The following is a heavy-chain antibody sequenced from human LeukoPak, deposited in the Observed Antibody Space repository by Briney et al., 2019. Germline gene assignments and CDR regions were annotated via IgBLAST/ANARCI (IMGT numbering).Heavy chain of an antibody. J-gene: IGHJ4*02. CDR2: IYYSGST. V-gene: IGHV4-39*01. CDR3: ARHDVVVVAAAFDY. Sequence: SETLSLTCTVSGGSIGSSSYYWGWIRQPPGKGLEWIGSIYYSGSTYYNPSLKSRVTISVDTSKNQFSLKLSSVTAADTAVYYCARHDVVVVAAAFDYWGQGTLVTVSS. D-gene: IGHD2-15*01. CDR1: GGSIGSSSYY.